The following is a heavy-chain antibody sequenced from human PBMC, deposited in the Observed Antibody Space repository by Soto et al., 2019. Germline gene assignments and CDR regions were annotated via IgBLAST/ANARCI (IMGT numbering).Heavy chain of an antibody. CDR3: ARDTNGLHY. J-gene: IGHJ4*02. CDR1: GLLFSNYK. CDR2: ISTDGSIT. Sequence: GSLRLSCAASGLLFSNYKMHWVRQAPGKGLVWVSRISTDGSITDYADSVKGRFTVSRDNAKNTLYLQMNSLRVDDTAVYYCARDTNGLHYWGQGTLVTVSS. V-gene: IGHV3-74*01. D-gene: IGHD2-8*01.